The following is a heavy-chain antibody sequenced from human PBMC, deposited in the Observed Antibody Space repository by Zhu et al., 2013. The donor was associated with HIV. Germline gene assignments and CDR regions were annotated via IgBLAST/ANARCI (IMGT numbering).Heavy chain of an antibody. CDR1: GYTFTSYA. Sequence: QVQLVQSGAEVKKPGASVKVSCKASGYTFTSYAMHWVRQAPGQRLEWMGWINAGNGNTKYSQKFQGRVTITRDTSASTAYMELSSLRSEDTAVYYCARDRPSADSSGWYRYGMDVWGQGTTVTVSS. CDR3: ARDRPSADSSGWYRYGMDV. J-gene: IGHJ6*02. CDR2: INAGNGNT. V-gene: IGHV1-3*01. D-gene: IGHD6-19*01.